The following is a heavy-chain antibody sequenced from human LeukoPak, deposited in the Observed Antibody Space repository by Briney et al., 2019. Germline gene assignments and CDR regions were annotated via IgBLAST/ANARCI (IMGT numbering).Heavy chain of an antibody. J-gene: IGHJ4*02. CDR3: ARASWQWRYYFDY. Sequence: SETLSLTCTVAGGSISSYYWSWIRQPPGKGLEWMGYIYDSGSTNYNPSLKSRVTISVDPSKNQFSLKLSSVTAADTAVYYCARASWQWRYYFDYWGQGTLVTVSS. CDR2: IYDSGST. D-gene: IGHD6-19*01. V-gene: IGHV4-59*01. CDR1: GGSISSYY.